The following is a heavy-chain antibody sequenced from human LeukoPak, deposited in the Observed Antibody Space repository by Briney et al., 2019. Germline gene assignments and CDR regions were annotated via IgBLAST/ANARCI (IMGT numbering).Heavy chain of an antibody. Sequence: GGSLRLSCAASGFTFSSYAMSWVRQAPGKGLEWVSIISGSVGSTYYADSVKGRFTISRDNSKNTLYLQMNSLRAEDTAVYYCAKGNRQQPKGLWRDYDPKGNYFDYWGQGTLVTVSS. D-gene: IGHD3-22*01. J-gene: IGHJ4*02. CDR1: GFTFSSYA. V-gene: IGHV3-23*01. CDR3: AKGNRQQPKGLWRDYDPKGNYFDY. CDR2: ISGSVGST.